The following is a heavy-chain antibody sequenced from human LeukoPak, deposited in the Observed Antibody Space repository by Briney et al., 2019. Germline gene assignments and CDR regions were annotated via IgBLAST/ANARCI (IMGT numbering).Heavy chain of an antibody. V-gene: IGHV1-18*04. CDR2: ISTKNGNT. J-gene: IGHJ5*02. CDR1: AYTFTNYD. CDR3: ARGQLVGNWFDP. Sequence: ASVKVSCKASAYTFTNYDVTWVRQAPGQGLEWVGWISTKNGNTKSGQKVQGRVTMTTDTSTSTAYMELRSLRSDDTAVYYCARGQLVGNWFDPWGQGTLVTVSS. D-gene: IGHD6-6*01.